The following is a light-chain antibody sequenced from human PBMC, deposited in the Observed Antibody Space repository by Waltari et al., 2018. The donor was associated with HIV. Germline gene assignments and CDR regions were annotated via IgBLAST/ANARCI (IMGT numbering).Light chain of an antibody. CDR1: SSAVGGYNY. J-gene: IGLJ3*02. V-gene: IGLV2-8*01. Sequence: QSALTQPPSASGSPGQSVPISCTGTSSAVGGYNYVSWYQQYPGKAPKLIIYEVNKRPSGVPDRFSGSKSGNTASLTVSGLQGDDEADYYCSSYAGSKNLVLGGGTKLTVL. CDR3: SSYAGSKNLV. CDR2: EVN.